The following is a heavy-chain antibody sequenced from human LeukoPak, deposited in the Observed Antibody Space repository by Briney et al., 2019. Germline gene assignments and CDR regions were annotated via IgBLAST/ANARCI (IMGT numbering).Heavy chain of an antibody. CDR3: ARHRIPDALASAFGC. V-gene: IGHV4-38-2*02. J-gene: IGHJ4*02. CDR2: IYYSGST. D-gene: IGHD2-2*01. CDR1: GHSIDSGYH. Sequence: SSETLSLTCTVSGHSIDSGYHWGWIRQPPGKGLEWIGAIYYSGSTNYNPSLKSRVTISIDMSKNQFSLKLTSVTAADTAIYYCARHRIPDALASAFGCWGQGTLVTVSS.